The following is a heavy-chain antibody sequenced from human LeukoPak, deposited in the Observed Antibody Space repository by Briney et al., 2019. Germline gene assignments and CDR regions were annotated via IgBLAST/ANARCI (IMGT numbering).Heavy chain of an antibody. Sequence: GGSLRLYCAASGFTFSSYWMSWVRQAPGKGLEWVANIKQDGSEKYYVDSVKGRFTISRDNAKNSLYLQMNCLRAEDTAVYYCAREPKNWGRPSLVAFDIWGQGTMVTVSS. V-gene: IGHV3-7*01. CDR2: IKQDGSEK. CDR1: GFTFSSYW. D-gene: IGHD3-16*01. CDR3: AREPKNWGRPSLVAFDI. J-gene: IGHJ3*02.